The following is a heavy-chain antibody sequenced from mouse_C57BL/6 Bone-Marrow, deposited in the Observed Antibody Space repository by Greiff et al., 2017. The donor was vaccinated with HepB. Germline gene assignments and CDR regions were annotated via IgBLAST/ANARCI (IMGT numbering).Heavy chain of an antibody. Sequence: EVQRVDSGGGLVQSGRSLRLSCATSGFTFSDFYMEWVRQAPGKGLEWIAASRNKANDYTTEYSASVKGRFIVSRDTSQSILYLQMNALRAEDTAIYYCARPIYDGYFYFDYWGQGTTLTVSS. CDR1: GFTFSDFY. V-gene: IGHV7-1*01. CDR3: ARPIYDGYFYFDY. J-gene: IGHJ2*01. D-gene: IGHD2-3*01. CDR2: SRNKANDYTT.